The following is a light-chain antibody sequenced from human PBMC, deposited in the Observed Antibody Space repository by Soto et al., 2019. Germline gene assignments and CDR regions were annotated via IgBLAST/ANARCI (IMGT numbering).Light chain of an antibody. CDR2: GAS. CDR1: QSIRSN. J-gene: IGKJ1*01. V-gene: IGKV3-15*01. CDR3: QQYNNLPWT. Sequence: EIVMTQSPDTLTVSPGEGATLSCRVSQSIRSNLAWYQQRPGQAPRLLMYGASTRADGIPARFTGSGSGTEFTLTISSLQSEDFAVYYSQQYNNLPWTFGQGTQVEIK.